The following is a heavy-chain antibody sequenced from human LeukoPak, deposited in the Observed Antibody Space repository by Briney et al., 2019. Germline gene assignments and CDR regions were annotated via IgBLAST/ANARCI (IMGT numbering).Heavy chain of an antibody. CDR1: GFTFDDYG. CDR2: INWNGGST. CDR3: ARVRYGSGSYYSRALDY. J-gene: IGHJ4*02. Sequence: GGSLRLSCAASGFTFDDYGMSWVRQAPGKGLEWVSGINWNGGSTGYADSVKGRFTISRDNAKNSLYLQMNSLRAEDTALYHCARVRYGSGSYYSRALDYWGQGTLVTVSS. D-gene: IGHD3-10*01. V-gene: IGHV3-20*01.